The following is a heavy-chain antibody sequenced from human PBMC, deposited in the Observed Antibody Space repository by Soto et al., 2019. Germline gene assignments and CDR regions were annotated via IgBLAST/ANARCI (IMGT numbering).Heavy chain of an antibody. Sequence: QTLGPSGGVSGGAISVSYWSWIRQSPGKGLEWLGYVYYTGSTNYSPSLRSRVSISVDTSKNEFSLRLSSVTAADTAVYFCARSVAVPGAHIDYWGQGTQVTVTS. V-gene: IGHV4-59*01. J-gene: IGHJ4*02. D-gene: IGHD6-19*01. CDR2: VYYTGST. CDR3: ARSVAVPGAHIDY. CDR1: GGAISVSY.